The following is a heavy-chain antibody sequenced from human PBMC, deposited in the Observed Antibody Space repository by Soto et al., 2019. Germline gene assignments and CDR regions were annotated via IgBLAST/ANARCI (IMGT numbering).Heavy chain of an antibody. J-gene: IGHJ6*02. Sequence: GGSLRLSCAASGFTFSSYSMNWVRQAPGKGLEWVSSISSSSSYIYYADSVKGRFTISRDNAKNSLYLQMNSLRAEDTAVYYCARSKTDYDFWSGYYTPQFHYGMDVWGQGTTVTVSS. V-gene: IGHV3-21*01. CDR3: ARSKTDYDFWSGYYTPQFHYGMDV. CDR1: GFTFSSYS. D-gene: IGHD3-3*01. CDR2: ISSSSSYI.